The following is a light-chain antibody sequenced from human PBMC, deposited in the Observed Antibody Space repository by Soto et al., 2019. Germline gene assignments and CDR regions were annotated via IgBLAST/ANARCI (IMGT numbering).Light chain of an antibody. V-gene: IGLV1-40*01. CDR1: SSNIGAGYD. J-gene: IGLJ3*02. CDR3: QSYDSSLSGWV. CDR2: GNS. Sequence: QLVLTQPPSVSGAPGQRLTISCTGSSSNIGAGYDVHWYQQLPGTAPKLLIYGNSNRPSGVPDRFSGSKSGTSASLAITGLQAEDEADYYCQSYDSSLSGWVFGGRTKVTVL.